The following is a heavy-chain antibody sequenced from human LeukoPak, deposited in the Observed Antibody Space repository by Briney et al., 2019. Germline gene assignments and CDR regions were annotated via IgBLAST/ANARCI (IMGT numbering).Heavy chain of an antibody. CDR1: GFVSTDHN. CDR2: TGNRANSYST. CDR3: ARSVVGSGFDC. D-gene: IGHD2-15*01. J-gene: IGHJ4*02. Sequence: QPGGSLRLSCVASGFVSTDHNIDWVRQAPGEGLEWVGRTGNRANSYSTQYAASVRGRFIILSDDSKNSLYLQMNSLKNEDTAVYYCARSVVGSGFDCGGQGSLVSVSS. V-gene: IGHV3-72*01.